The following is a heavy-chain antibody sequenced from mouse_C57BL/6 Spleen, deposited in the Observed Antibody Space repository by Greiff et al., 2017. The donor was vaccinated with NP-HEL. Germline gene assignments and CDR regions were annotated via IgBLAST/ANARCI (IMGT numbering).Heavy chain of an antibody. CDR2: IDPSDSYT. Sequence: QVHVKQPGAELVMPGASVKLSCKASGYTFTSYWMHWVKQRPGQGLEWIGEIDPSDSYTNYNQKFKGKSTLTVDKSSSTAYMQLSSLTSEDSAVYYCARITTVVGAMDYWGQGTSVTVSS. J-gene: IGHJ4*01. CDR3: ARITTVVGAMDY. D-gene: IGHD1-1*01. V-gene: IGHV1-69*01. CDR1: GYTFTSYW.